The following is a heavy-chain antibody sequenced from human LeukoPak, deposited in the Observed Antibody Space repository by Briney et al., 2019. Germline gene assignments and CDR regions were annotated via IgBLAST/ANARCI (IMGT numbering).Heavy chain of an antibody. V-gene: IGHV3-53*01. Sequence: GGSLRLSCAASGFTVSSNYMSWVRQAPGRGLEWVSIIFSGGNTYYADSVKGRFTISRDNSKNTLYLQMNSLRAEDTAVYYCARKHCTSTSCQGYYYYYMDVWGKGTTVTVSS. CDR2: IFSGGNT. CDR3: ARKHCTSTSCQGYYYYYMDV. J-gene: IGHJ6*03. CDR1: GFTVSSNY. D-gene: IGHD2-2*01.